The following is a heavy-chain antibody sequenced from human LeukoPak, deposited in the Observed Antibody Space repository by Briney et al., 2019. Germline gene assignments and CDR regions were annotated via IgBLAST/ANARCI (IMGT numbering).Heavy chain of an antibody. J-gene: IGHJ4*02. Sequence: PGGSLRLSCAASGFTFSSSGMSWVRQASGKGLEWVSAISGSGGSTYYADSVKGRFTVSRDNAKNSLYLQMNSLRAEDTAVYYCARDGSRYYDSSGYYLDPFDYWGQGTLVTVSS. CDR1: GFTFSSSG. V-gene: IGHV3-23*01. CDR3: ARDGSRYYDSSGYYLDPFDY. CDR2: ISGSGGST. D-gene: IGHD3-22*01.